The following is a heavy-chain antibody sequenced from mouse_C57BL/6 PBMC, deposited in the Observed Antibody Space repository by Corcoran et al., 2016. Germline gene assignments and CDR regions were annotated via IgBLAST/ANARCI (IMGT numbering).Heavy chain of an antibody. Sequence: EVQLQQSGPELVKPGASVKIPCKASGYTFTDYNMDWVKQSHGKSLEWIGDINPNNGGTIYNQKFKGKATLTVDKSSSTAYMELRSLTSEDTAVYYWARGDITTVVEYFDVWGTGTTVTVSS. V-gene: IGHV1-18*01. CDR3: ARGDITTVVEYFDV. J-gene: IGHJ1*03. D-gene: IGHD1-1*01. CDR2: INPNNGGT. CDR1: GYTFTDYN.